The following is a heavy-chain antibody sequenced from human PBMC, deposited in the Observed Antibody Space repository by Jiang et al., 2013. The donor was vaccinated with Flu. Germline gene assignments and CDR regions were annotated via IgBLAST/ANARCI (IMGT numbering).Heavy chain of an antibody. V-gene: IGHV5-10-1*01. D-gene: IGHD3-3*01. Sequence: RQMPERPGVDRRIDPSDSYTNYIQSFQGHVTISADNSISTAYLQWSSLKASDTAMYYCARLWSGSPDCWGQGTLVTVSS. CDR3: ARLWSGSPDC. CDR2: IDPSDSYT. J-gene: IGHJ4*02.